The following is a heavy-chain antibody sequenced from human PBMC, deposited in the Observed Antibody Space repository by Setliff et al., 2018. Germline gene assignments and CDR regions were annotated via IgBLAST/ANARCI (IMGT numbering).Heavy chain of an antibody. D-gene: IGHD5-12*01. Sequence: GASVKVSCKTSGYTFTTHGLTWVRQAPGQGLEWMGWITTYNGKTHYPQKLQGRVTITADTSASTTYMELRSLKSDDTAVYYCARGRGGHVINDAYDVWGQGTMVTVSS. J-gene: IGHJ3*01. CDR2: ITTYNGKT. CDR3: ARGRGGHVINDAYDV. CDR1: GYTFTTHG. V-gene: IGHV1-18*01.